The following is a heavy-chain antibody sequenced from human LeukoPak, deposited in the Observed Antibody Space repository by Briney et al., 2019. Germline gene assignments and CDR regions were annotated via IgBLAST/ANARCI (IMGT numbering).Heavy chain of an antibody. CDR3: ARALRWRNYYYYYMDV. J-gene: IGHJ6*03. CDR2: ISSSGSTI. D-gene: IGHD4-23*01. CDR1: GFTFSSYE. Sequence: GGSLRLSCAASGFTFSSYEMNWVRQAPGKGLEWVSYISSSGSTIYYADSVKGRFTISRDNAKNSLYLQMNSLRAEDTAVYYCARALRWRNYYYYYMDVWGKGTTVTISS. V-gene: IGHV3-48*03.